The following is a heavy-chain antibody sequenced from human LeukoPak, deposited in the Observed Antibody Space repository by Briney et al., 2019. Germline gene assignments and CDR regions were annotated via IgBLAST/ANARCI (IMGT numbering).Heavy chain of an antibody. CDR2: MKEDGGEI. V-gene: IGHV3-7*01. J-gene: IGHJ4*02. D-gene: IGHD4-23*01. CDR3: VRDRGYSTFDS. Sequence: GGSLRLSCAGSGFPFSNYWMAWVRQAPGKGLEWVANMKEDGGEINYVDSVKGRFTISRDNAKNSLDLQMNSLRVDDTAVYYCVRDRGYSTFDSWGQGTLVIVSS. CDR1: GFPFSNYW.